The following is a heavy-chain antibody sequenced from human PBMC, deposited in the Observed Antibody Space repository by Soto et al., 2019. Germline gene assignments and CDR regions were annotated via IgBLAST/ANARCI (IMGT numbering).Heavy chain of an antibody. J-gene: IGHJ5*02. Sequence: GESLKISCKASGYSFTTYLIGWVRQMPGKGLEWMGIIYPGDSDTRYSPSFQGQVTISAGKSISTAYLQWSSLKASDTAMYYCARRRGYSYGYVSWFDPWGQGTLVTVSS. CDR1: GYSFTTYL. CDR2: IYPGDSDT. D-gene: IGHD5-18*01. V-gene: IGHV5-51*01. CDR3: ARRRGYSYGYVSWFDP.